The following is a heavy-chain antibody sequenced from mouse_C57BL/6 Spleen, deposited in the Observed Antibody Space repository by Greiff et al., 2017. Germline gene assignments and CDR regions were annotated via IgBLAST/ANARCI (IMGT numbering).Heavy chain of an antibody. D-gene: IGHD1-1*01. CDR3: TRSSYYYGSTPYYYAMDY. CDR1: GYTFTDYE. Sequence: VKLMESGAELVRPGASVTLSCKASGYTFTDYEMHWVKQTPVHGLEWIGAIDPETGGTAYNQKFKGKAILTADKSSSTAYMELRSLTSEDSAVYYCTRSSYYYGSTPYYYAMDYWGQGTSVTVSS. V-gene: IGHV1-15*01. J-gene: IGHJ4*01. CDR2: IDPETGGT.